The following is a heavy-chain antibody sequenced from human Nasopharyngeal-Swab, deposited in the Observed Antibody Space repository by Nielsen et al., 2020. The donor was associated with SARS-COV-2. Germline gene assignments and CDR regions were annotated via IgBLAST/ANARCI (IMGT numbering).Heavy chain of an antibody. V-gene: IGHV4-59*13. J-gene: IGHJ4*02. CDR2: IYYSGST. D-gene: IGHD3-10*01. Sequence: SETLSLTCTVSGDSISSYYWSWIRQPPGKGLAWIGYIYYSGSTNYNPSLKSRVTISVDTSKNQFSLKLTSVTAAYTAVYYCARAHSAPWFGINYFDYWGQGTLVTVSS. CDR1: GDSISSYY. CDR3: ARAHSAPWFGINYFDY.